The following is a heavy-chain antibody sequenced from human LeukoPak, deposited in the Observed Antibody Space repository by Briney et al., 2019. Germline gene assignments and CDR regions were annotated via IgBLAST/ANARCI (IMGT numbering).Heavy chain of an antibody. J-gene: IGHJ4*02. CDR3: ARDSYGDANFDT. V-gene: IGHV3-53*01. D-gene: IGHD4-17*01. CDR1: GFIVNTNY. CDR2: IYADGNT. Sequence: GGSLRLSCAASGFIVNTNYMSWVRQAPGRGLEWVSFIYADGNTYYADSVKGRFTISRDISKNAVFLQMNSLRAEDTAVYYCARDSYGDANFDTWGQGTLVTVSS.